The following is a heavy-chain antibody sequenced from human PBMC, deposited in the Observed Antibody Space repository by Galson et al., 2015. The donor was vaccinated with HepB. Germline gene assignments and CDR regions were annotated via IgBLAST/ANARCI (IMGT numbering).Heavy chain of an antibody. CDR1: GFTFSNAW. V-gene: IGHV3-15*01. CDR3: TTDHDYGALFQH. CDR2: IKSKTDGGTT. D-gene: IGHD4-17*01. Sequence: SLRLSCAASGFTFSNAWMSWVRQAPGKGLEWVGRIKSKTDGGTTDYAAPVKGRFTISRDDSKNTLYLQMNSLKTEDTAVYYCTTDHDYGALFQHWGQGTLVTVSS. J-gene: IGHJ1*01.